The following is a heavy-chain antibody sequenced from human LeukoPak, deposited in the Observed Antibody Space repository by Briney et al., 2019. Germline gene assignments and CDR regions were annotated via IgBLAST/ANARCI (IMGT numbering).Heavy chain of an antibody. CDR1: GFTFSSYW. D-gene: IGHD4-17*01. Sequence: PGGSLRLSCAASGFTFSSYWMHWVRQAPGKGLVWVSRINTDGSTTNYADAVKGRFTISRDNAKNTLYLQMNSLRAEDTAVYYCVNDYADAFAIWGQGTMVTVSS. CDR3: VNDYADAFAI. V-gene: IGHV3-74*01. J-gene: IGHJ3*02. CDR2: INTDGSTT.